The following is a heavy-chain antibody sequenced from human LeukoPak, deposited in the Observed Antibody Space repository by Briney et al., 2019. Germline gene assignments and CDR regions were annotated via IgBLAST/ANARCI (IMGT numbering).Heavy chain of an antibody. CDR1: GFVFSNYW. CDR2: ISGSGGST. CDR3: AKEEAAPNYFDY. D-gene: IGHD6-6*01. V-gene: IGHV3-23*01. J-gene: IGHJ4*02. Sequence: GGSLRLSCAASGFVFSNYWMSWVRQAPGKGLEWVSAISGSGGSTYYADSVKGRFTISRDNSKNTLYLQMNSLRAEDTAVYYCAKEEAAPNYFDYWGQGTLVTVSS.